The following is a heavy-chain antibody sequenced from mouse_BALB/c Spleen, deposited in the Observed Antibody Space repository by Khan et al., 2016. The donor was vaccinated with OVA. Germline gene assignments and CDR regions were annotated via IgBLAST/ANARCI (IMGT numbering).Heavy chain of an antibody. CDR3: ARAYYRYDGYYAMDY. CDR1: GFSLSRYN. CDR2: IWGGGGT. J-gene: IGHJ4*01. V-gene: IGHV2-6-4*01. Sequence: QVQLKESGPGLVAPSQSLSITCTVSGFSLSRYNIHWVRQPPGKGLEWLGMIWGGGGTDYNSTLKIRLSISKDNSKCQGFLKMNSLQTDDTAMYYCARAYYRYDGYYAMDYWGQGTAGTVSS. D-gene: IGHD2-14*01.